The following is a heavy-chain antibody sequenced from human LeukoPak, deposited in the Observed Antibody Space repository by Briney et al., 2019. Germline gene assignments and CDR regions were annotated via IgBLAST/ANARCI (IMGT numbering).Heavy chain of an antibody. V-gene: IGHV3-30*18. Sequence: GGSLRLSCAASGFTFSSYGMHWVRQAPGKGLEWVAVISYDGSNKYYADSVKGRFTISRDNSKNTLYLQMSSLRAEDTAVYYCAKGDGRQWLAGHAFDIWGQGTMVTVSS. CDR3: AKGDGRQWLAGHAFDI. J-gene: IGHJ3*02. CDR1: GFTFSSYG. CDR2: ISYDGSNK. D-gene: IGHD6-19*01.